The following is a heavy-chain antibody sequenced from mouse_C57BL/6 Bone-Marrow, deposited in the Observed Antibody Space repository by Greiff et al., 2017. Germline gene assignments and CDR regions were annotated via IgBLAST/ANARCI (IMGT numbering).Heavy chain of an antibody. CDR2: ISDGGSYT. CDR1: GFTFSSYA. J-gene: IGHJ1*03. Sequence: EVQLVESGGGLVKPGGSLKLSCAASGFTFSSYAMSWVRQTPEKRLEWVATISDGGSYTYYPDNVKGRITISRDNAKNNLYLQMSHLKSEDTAMYYCARGRYIWYFDVWGTGTTVTVSS. V-gene: IGHV5-4*01. D-gene: IGHD2-14*01. CDR3: ARGRYIWYFDV.